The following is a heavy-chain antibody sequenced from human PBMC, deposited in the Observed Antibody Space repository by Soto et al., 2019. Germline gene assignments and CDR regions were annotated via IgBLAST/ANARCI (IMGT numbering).Heavy chain of an antibody. CDR2: IRSKANSYAT. CDR1: GFTFSGSA. Sequence: EVQLVESGGGLVQPGGSLKLSCAASGFTFSGSAMHWVRQASGKGLEWVGRIRSKANSYATAYAASVKGRFTIYRDDSKNTAYLQMNSLKTEDTAVYYCSRLVGATSSFDYWGQGTLVTVSA. V-gene: IGHV3-73*02. CDR3: SRLVGATSSFDY. D-gene: IGHD1-26*01. J-gene: IGHJ4*02.